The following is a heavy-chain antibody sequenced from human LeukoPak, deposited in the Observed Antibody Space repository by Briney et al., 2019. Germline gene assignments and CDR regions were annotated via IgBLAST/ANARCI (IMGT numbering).Heavy chain of an antibody. CDR3: ARGGNFGSGYLYYFDY. Sequence: SVKVSCKASGGTFISYAISWVRQAPGQGLEWMGGIIPIFGTANYAQKFQGRVTVTADESTSTAYMELSSLRSEDTAVYYCARGGNFGSGYLYYFDYWGQGTLVTVSS. D-gene: IGHD3-22*01. CDR2: IIPIFGTA. V-gene: IGHV1-69*13. CDR1: GGTFISYA. J-gene: IGHJ4*02.